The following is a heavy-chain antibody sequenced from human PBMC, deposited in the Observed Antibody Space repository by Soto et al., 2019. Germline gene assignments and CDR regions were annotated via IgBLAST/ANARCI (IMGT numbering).Heavy chain of an antibody. Sequence: PGGSLRLSCTASRFTFSTYGMNWVRQAPWKGPEWVSFISTSSSDIFYADSVKGRFTISRDNAKNSLYLQINSLRVDDTAVYYCARDMNDLWGGYNGMDVWGQGTTVTVSS. V-gene: IGHV3-21*01. J-gene: IGHJ6*02. CDR3: ARDMNDLWGGYNGMDV. CDR2: ISTSSSDI. D-gene: IGHD3-3*01. CDR1: RFTFSTYG.